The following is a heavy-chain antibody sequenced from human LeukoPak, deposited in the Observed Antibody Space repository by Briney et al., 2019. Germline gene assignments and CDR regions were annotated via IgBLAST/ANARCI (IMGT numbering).Heavy chain of an antibody. J-gene: IGHJ3*02. CDR3: VKDGGIWYGSDAFDI. D-gene: IGHD6-13*01. Sequence: GGSLRLSCAASGFTFSNYSMHWVRQAPGKGLEWLSCINSDGSSTSYADSVKGRFTISRDNAKDTLHLQVSSLTAEDTAVYYCVKDGGIWYGSDAFDIWGQGTMVTVSS. CDR2: INSDGSST. CDR1: GFTFSNYS. V-gene: IGHV3-74*01.